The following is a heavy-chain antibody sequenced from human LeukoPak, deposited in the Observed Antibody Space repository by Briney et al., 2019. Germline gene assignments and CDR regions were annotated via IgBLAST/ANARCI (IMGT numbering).Heavy chain of an antibody. CDR3: ARVHDYYESSVYHIGSSGFDP. D-gene: IGHD3-22*01. CDR2: INPNSGGT. CDR1: GYTFTGYY. V-gene: IGHV1-2*02. Sequence: GASVKVSCKASGYTFTGYYMHWVRQAPGQGLEWMGWINPNSGGTNYAQKFQGRVTMTTDTSISTAYMELSRLRSDDTAVYYCARVHDYYESSVYHIGSSGFDPWGQGTLVTVSS. J-gene: IGHJ5*02.